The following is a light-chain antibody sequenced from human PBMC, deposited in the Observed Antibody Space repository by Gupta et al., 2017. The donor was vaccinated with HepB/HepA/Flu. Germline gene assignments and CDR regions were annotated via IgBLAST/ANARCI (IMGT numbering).Light chain of an antibody. CDR1: QSIGDW. J-gene: IGKJ1*01. CDR3: QQYVSYST. CDR2: KAS. V-gene: IGKV1-5*03. Sequence: DIQMTQSPFTLSASAGDTVTITCRASQSIGDWLAWYQQKPGKAPNLLISKASNLETGVPSRFSGSGSGTEFTLTSSSLQPDDFAIYYCQQYVSYSTFGQGTKVKIK.